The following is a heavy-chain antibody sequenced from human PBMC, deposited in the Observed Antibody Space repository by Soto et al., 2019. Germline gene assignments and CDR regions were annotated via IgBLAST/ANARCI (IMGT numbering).Heavy chain of an antibody. CDR2: IYYSGST. CDR1: GGSISSGGYY. CDR3: ARELGYCNSTSCSYYYYYYGMDV. D-gene: IGHD2-2*01. Sequence: QVQLQESGPGLVKPSQTLSLTCTVSGGSISSGGYYWSWIRQHPGKGLEWIGYIYYSGSTYYNPSLNSTVTISVDSSKNQFALKLSSVTAADTAVYYCARELGYCNSTSCSYYYYYYGMDVWGQGTTVTVSS. V-gene: IGHV4-31*01. J-gene: IGHJ6*02.